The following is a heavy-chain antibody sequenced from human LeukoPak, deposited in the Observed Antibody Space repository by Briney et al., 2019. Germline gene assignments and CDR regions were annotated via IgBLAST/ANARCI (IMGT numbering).Heavy chain of an antibody. CDR3: AKKGDCSSTSCRRYNYYYYGMDV. Sequence: GGSLRLSCAASGFTFSSYGMHWVRQAPGKGPEWVAVISYDGSNKYYADSAKGRFTISRDNSKNTLYLQMNSLRAEDTAVYYCAKKGDCSSTSCRRYNYYYYGMDVWGKGTTVTVSS. J-gene: IGHJ6*04. D-gene: IGHD2-2*01. V-gene: IGHV3-30*18. CDR1: GFTFSSYG. CDR2: ISYDGSNK.